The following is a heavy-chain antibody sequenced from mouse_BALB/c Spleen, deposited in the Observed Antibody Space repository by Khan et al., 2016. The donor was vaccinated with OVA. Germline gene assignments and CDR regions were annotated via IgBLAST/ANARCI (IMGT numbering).Heavy chain of an antibody. CDR2: ISPGSGRP. Sequence: DLVKPGASVKLSCKASGYTFTSYWINWIKQRPGQGLEWIGYISPGSGRPYYNEMFTVKATLTVDKSSTTAYIQLSSLSSEDHAVYFSARSYYCGRGLYSLDYWGHGTSVTVSS. CDR1: GYTFTSYW. V-gene: IGHV1S41*01. D-gene: IGHD1-1*01. CDR3: ARSYYCGRGLYSLDY. J-gene: IGHJ4*01.